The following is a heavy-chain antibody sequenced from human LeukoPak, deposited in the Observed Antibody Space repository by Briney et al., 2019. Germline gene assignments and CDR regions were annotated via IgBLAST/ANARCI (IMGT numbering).Heavy chain of an antibody. CDR3: ARAPPLGAPGLYNWFDP. J-gene: IGHJ5*02. CDR1: GDSVSSNSAA. Sequence: SQTLSLTCAISGDSVSSNSAAWNWIRQSPSRGLEWLGRTYYRSKWYNDYAVSVKSRITINPDTSKNQFSLQLNSVTPEDTAVYYCARAPPLGAPGLYNWFDPWGQGTLVTVSS. CDR2: TYYRSKWYN. V-gene: IGHV6-1*01. D-gene: IGHD1-26*01.